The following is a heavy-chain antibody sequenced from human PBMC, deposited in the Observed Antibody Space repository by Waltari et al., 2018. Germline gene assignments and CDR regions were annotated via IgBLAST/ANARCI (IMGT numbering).Heavy chain of an antibody. CDR2: INHSGST. Sequence: QVQLQQWGAGLLKPSETLSLTCAVYGGSFSGYYWSWIRQPPGKGLEWIGEINHSGSTNYNPSLKIRVTISVDTSKNQFSLKLSSVTAADTAVYYCAGGYCSGGSCSTLDYWGQGTLVTVSS. CDR1: GGSFSGYY. CDR3: AGGYCSGGSCSTLDY. J-gene: IGHJ4*02. V-gene: IGHV4-34*01. D-gene: IGHD2-15*01.